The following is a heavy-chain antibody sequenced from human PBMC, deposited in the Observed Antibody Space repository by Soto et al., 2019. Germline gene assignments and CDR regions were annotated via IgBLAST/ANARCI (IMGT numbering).Heavy chain of an antibody. CDR1: GFTFSTYA. CDR3: AKPIFGGVN. CDR2: ITGSGGST. J-gene: IGHJ4*02. V-gene: IGHV3-23*01. Sequence: EVQLLESGGDLVQPGGSLRLSCAASGFTFSTYAMSWVRQAPGKGLEWVSAITGSGGSTYYADSVKGRFTISRDNSKNTLYLQMNSLRADDSAVYYCAKPIFGGVNWGQGTLVTVSS. D-gene: IGHD3-16*01.